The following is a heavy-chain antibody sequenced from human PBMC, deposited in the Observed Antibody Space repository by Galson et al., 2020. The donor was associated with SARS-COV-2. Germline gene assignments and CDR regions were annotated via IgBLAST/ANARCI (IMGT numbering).Heavy chain of an antibody. J-gene: IGHJ4*02. CDR1: GFTFSDYA. CDR3: AKETADYDSSKFDF. CDR2: ISFDGNNR. V-gene: IGHV3-30*18. D-gene: IGHD3-22*01. Sequence: GGSLRLSCVASGFTFSDYAMHWVRQAPGKGLEWVAIISFDGNNRYADSVKGRFTISRDNSESTLYLQMNSLRPEDTAVYYCAKETADYDSSKFDFWGQGTLVTVSS.